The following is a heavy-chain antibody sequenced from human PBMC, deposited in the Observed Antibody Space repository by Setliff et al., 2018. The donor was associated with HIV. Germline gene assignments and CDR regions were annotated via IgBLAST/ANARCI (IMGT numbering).Heavy chain of an antibody. Sequence: GGSLRLSCTASGFTFSSYWMHWVRQGPGKGLVWVSRINNAGSVTTYADSVRGRFTISRDDAKNTLYLQMNDLRAEDTAVYYCAKIQNPQGYYYDSSGYYPHPGSPDYWGQGTLVTVSS. V-gene: IGHV3-74*01. CDR1: GFTFSSYW. CDR2: INNAGSVT. J-gene: IGHJ4*02. CDR3: AKIQNPQGYYYDSSGYYPHPGSPDY. D-gene: IGHD3-22*01.